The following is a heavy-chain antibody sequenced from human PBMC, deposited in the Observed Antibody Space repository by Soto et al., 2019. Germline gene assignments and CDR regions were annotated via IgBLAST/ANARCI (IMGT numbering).Heavy chain of an antibody. D-gene: IGHD5-12*01. J-gene: IGHJ4*02. Sequence: SETLSLTCAVYGGSFSGYYWNWIRQPPGKGLEWIGEINHSGSTNYNPSLKSRVTILVDTSKNQFSLKLSSVTAVDTAVYYCAGNSGYDLDYWGQGTLVTVSS. V-gene: IGHV4-34*01. CDR2: INHSGST. CDR1: GGSFSGYY. CDR3: AGNSGYDLDY.